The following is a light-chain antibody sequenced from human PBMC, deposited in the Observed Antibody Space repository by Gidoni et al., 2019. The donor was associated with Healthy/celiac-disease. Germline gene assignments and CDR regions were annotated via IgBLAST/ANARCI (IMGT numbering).Light chain of an antibody. CDR1: QSVSSSY. J-gene: IGKJ5*01. CDR2: GAS. CDR3: QQYGSSPPVT. Sequence: EIVLTPSPGTLSLSPGERATLSCRASQSVSSSYLAWYQQTPGQAPRLLIYGASSRATGIPDRFSGSGSGTDFTLTISRLEPEDFAVYYCQQYGSSPPVTFGQGTRLEIK. V-gene: IGKV3-20*01.